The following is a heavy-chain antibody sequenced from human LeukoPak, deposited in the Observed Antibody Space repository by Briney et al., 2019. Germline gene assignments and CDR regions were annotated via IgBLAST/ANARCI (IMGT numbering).Heavy chain of an antibody. D-gene: IGHD2-8*01. J-gene: IGHJ4*02. CDR1: GYTFTGYG. Sequence: ASVKVSCKASGYTFTGYGISWVRQAPGQGLEWMGWISAYNGNTNYAQKLQGRVTMTTDTSTSTAYMELRSLRSDDTAVYYCARVEGGNIVLMVYASYYFDYWGQGTLVTVSS. V-gene: IGHV1-18*01. CDR2: ISAYNGNT. CDR3: ARVEGGNIVLMVYASYYFDY.